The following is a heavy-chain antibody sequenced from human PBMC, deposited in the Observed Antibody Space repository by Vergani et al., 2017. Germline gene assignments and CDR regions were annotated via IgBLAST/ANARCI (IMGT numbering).Heavy chain of an antibody. CDR2: IDPSDSYT. Sequence: VQLVQSGAEVKKPGESLRISCKGSGYRFSSYYIGWVRQMPGQGLEWMGRIDPSDSYTNYSPSFQGHVTISADKSISTAYLQWSSLKASDTAMYYCARVGWSYYDSSGYYYAPGGWFDPWGQGTLVTVSS. CDR1: GYRFSSYY. V-gene: IGHV5-10-1*01. D-gene: IGHD3-22*01. CDR3: ARVGWSYYDSSGYYYAPGGWFDP. J-gene: IGHJ5*02.